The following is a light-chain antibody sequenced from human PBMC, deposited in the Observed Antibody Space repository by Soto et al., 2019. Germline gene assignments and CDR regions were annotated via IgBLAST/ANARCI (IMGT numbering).Light chain of an antibody. Sequence: DIPMTPSPSSLSASVGDRVTITCRASQSISTYLNWYQERPGKAPKLPIYAASNLQSGAPSRFSGSGSWTDFTLTISSLQPEDVATYYCEQSYSGALFTFGLGTKLESK. CDR2: AAS. J-gene: IGKJ2*01. CDR3: EQSYSGALFT. CDR1: QSISTY. V-gene: IGKV1-39*01.